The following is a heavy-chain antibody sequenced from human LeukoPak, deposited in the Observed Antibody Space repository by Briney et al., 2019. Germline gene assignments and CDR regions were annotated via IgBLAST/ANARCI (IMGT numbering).Heavy chain of an antibody. Sequence: ASVKVSCKASGYTFTSYYMHWVRQAPGQGLEWMGIINPSGGSTSYAQKFQGRVTMTRDTSTSTVYMELSSLRSEDTAVYYCARYSVAGTGSAYFQHWGQGTLVTVSS. V-gene: IGHV1-46*01. D-gene: IGHD6-19*01. CDR2: INPSGGST. CDR3: ARYSVAGTGSAYFQH. J-gene: IGHJ1*01. CDR1: GYTFTSYY.